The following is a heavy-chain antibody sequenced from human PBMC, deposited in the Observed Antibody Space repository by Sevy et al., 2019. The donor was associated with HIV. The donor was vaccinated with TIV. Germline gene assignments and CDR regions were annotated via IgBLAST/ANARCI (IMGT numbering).Heavy chain of an antibody. D-gene: IGHD2-15*01. J-gene: IGHJ4*02. Sequence: GGCLRLSCVASGFTFSSNWMTWVRQAPGKGLEWVANVKQDMSEKYYADSVKGRFTISRDNAKNSLYLQMNILRAEDTAVYNCARAQQVTLLVVIGGLYFDLWGQGTLVTVSS. CDR3: ARAQQVTLLVVIGGLYFDL. CDR1: GFTFSSNW. V-gene: IGHV3-7*01. CDR2: VKQDMSEK.